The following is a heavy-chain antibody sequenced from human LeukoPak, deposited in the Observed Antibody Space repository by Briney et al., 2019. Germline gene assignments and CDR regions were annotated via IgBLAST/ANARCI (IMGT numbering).Heavy chain of an antibody. CDR3: ARVGSSWRYFDY. Sequence: PSETLSRNCTVSGGSISSYYWSWIRQPPGKELEWIGYIYYSGSTNYNPSLKSRVTISVDTSKNQFSLKLSSVTAADTAVYYCARVGSSWRYFDYWGQGTLVTVSS. CDR1: GGSISSYY. J-gene: IGHJ4*02. CDR2: IYYSGST. V-gene: IGHV4-59*01. D-gene: IGHD6-13*01.